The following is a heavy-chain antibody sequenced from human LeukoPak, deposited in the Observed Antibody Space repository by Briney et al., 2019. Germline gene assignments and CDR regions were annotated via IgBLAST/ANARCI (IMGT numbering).Heavy chain of an antibody. Sequence: GASVKVSCKASGYTFTSYGISWVRQAPGQGLEWMGWISAYNGNTNYAQKLQGRVTMTTDTSTSTAYMELRSLRSDDTAVYYCARVPFGGTGYYYYYMDVWGKGTTVTISS. D-gene: IGHD3-16*01. J-gene: IGHJ6*03. CDR3: ARVPFGGTGYYYYYMDV. CDR2: ISAYNGNT. V-gene: IGHV1-18*01. CDR1: GYTFTSYG.